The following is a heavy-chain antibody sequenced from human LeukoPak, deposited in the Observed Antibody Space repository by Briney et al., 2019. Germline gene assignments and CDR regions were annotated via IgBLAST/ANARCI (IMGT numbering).Heavy chain of an antibody. CDR1: GFTFSSYA. D-gene: IGHD2-15*01. CDR3: AKNRGGSCYSCLDY. V-gene: IGHV3-23*01. J-gene: IGHJ4*02. Sequence: GGSLRLSCAASGFTFSSYAMNWVRQAPGKGLEWVSGTGSTGVSTFYADSVKGRFTISRDNSKNTLYLQMNSLRAEDTAVYHCAKNRGGSCYSCLDYWGQGTLVTVSS. CDR2: TGSTGVST.